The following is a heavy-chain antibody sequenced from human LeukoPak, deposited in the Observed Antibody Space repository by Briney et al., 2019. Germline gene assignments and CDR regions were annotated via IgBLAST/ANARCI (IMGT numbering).Heavy chain of an antibody. V-gene: IGHV3-21*01. D-gene: IGHD6-13*01. CDR1: GFTFSSYS. J-gene: IGHJ3*02. Sequence: GGSLRLSCAASGFTFSSYSMNWVRQAPGKGLEWVSSISSSSSYIYYADSVKGRFTISRDNAKNSLYLQMNSLRAEDTAVYNCARDLGVSSSWYVAFDIWGQGTMVTVSS. CDR3: ARDLGVSSSWYVAFDI. CDR2: ISSSSSYI.